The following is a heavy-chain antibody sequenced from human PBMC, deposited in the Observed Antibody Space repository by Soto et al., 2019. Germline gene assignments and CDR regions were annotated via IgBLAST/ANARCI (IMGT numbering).Heavy chain of an antibody. Sequence: QVQLQESGPGLVKPSETLSLTCTVSGGSISSYYWSWIRQPPGKGLEWIGYIYYSGSTNYNPSLKSRVTISVDTSKNQFSLKLSSVTAADTAVYYCARDLSHWSGYKTDHDAFDIWCQGTMVTVSS. CDR3: ARDLSHWSGYKTDHDAFDI. CDR2: IYYSGST. J-gene: IGHJ3*02. D-gene: IGHD3-3*01. V-gene: IGHV4-59*01. CDR1: GGSISSYY.